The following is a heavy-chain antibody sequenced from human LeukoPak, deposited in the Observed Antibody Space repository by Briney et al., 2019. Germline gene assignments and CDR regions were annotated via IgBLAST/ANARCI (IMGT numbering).Heavy chain of an antibody. J-gene: IGHJ4*02. D-gene: IGHD4-23*01. Sequence: GGSLRLSCAASGFTFEHYGMHWVRQAPGKGLEWVSYITWNSGYKGYADSVKGRFAISRDNAKNSLHLQMNSLTGEDTAFYYCAKASDYGGNEFDYWGQGTLVTVSS. CDR2: ITWNSGYK. CDR3: AKASDYGGNEFDY. CDR1: GFTFEHYG. V-gene: IGHV3-9*01.